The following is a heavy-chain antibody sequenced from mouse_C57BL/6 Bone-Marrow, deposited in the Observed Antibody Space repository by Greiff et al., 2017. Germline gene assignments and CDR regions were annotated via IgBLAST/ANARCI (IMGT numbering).Heavy chain of an antibody. Sequence: QVQLQQSGTELVKPGASVKLSCKASGYTFTRYWMHWVKERPGQGLEWIGNINPSNGGTNYNEKFKSKATLTVDKSSTTASMQLNSLTSEDSAVSDCTRSGVYGSSLDWYFDVWGTGTTVIVSS. CDR2: INPSNGGT. J-gene: IGHJ1*02. CDR1: GYTFTRYW. D-gene: IGHD1-1*01. CDR3: TRSGVYGSSLDWYFDV. V-gene: IGHV1-53*01.